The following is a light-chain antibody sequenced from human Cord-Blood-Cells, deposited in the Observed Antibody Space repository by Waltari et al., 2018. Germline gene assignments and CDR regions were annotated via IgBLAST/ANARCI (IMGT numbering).Light chain of an antibody. Sequence: QSALTQPPSVSGAPGQRVTISCTGSSSHIGAGYDVPWYQQLPGTAPKLLIYGNSNRPSGVPDRFSGSKSGTSASLAITGLQAEDEADYYCQSYDSSLSVYVVFGGGTKLTVL. CDR3: QSYDSSLSVYVV. J-gene: IGLJ2*01. CDR2: GNS. V-gene: IGLV1-40*01. CDR1: SSHIGAGYD.